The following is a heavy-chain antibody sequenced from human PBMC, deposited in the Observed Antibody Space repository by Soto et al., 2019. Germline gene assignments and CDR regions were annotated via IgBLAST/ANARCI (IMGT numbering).Heavy chain of an antibody. J-gene: IGHJ5*01. D-gene: IGHD6-19*01. CDR1: GYNFNSYW. CDR3: AVLIAVGGTTETCNWFDP. CDR2: IHPGDSDT. V-gene: IGHV5-51*01. Sequence: PGESLKIPCKGSGYNFNSYWIGWVRQMPGRGLESMGIIHPGDSDTRYSPSFQGQVTISADKSTSTAYLHWGSLKASDTAMYYCAVLIAVGGTTETCNWFDPWGQGTQVTVSS.